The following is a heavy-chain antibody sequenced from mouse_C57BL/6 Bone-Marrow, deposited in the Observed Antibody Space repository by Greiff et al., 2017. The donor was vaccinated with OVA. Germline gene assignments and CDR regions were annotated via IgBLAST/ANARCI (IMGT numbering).Heavy chain of an antibody. Sequence: EVQVVESGPGLVKPSQSLSLTCSVTGYSITSGYYWNWIRQFPGNKLEWMGYISYDGSNNYNPSLKNRISITRDTSKNQFFLKLNSVTTEDTATYYCARENSFFDYWGQGTTLTVSS. CDR2: ISYDGSN. J-gene: IGHJ2*01. CDR1: GYSITSGYY. V-gene: IGHV3-6*01. CDR3: ARENSFFDY.